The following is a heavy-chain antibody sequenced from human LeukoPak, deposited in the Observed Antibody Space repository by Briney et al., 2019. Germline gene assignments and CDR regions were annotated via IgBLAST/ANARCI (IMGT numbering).Heavy chain of an antibody. CDR3: ARDSYDFWSGDNQGYFDY. V-gene: IGHV4-4*07. Sequence: PSETLSLTCTVSGGSISSYYWSWIRQPAGKGLEWIGRIYTSGSTNHNPSLKSRVTISVDKSKNQFSLKLSSVTAADTAVYYCARDSYDFWSGDNQGYFDYWGQGTLVTVSS. CDR2: IYTSGST. D-gene: IGHD3-3*01. CDR1: GGSISSYY. J-gene: IGHJ4*02.